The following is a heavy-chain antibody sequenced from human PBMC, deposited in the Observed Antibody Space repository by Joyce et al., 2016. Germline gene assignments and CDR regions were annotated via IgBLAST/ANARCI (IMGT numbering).Heavy chain of an antibody. Sequence: LQLQESGPGLVKPSETLSLSCTVSGGSISSSTYYWGWIRQPPRKGLEWIGSVYYSGSTYYNPSLKSRVTISVDTSKNQFSLKLTSVTAADTAVYYCARSFFYCSGGSCFSGEWFDPWGQGTLVTVSS. V-gene: IGHV4-39*07. J-gene: IGHJ5*02. CDR2: VYYSGST. CDR1: GGSISSSTYY. CDR3: ARSFFYCSGGSCFSGEWFDP. D-gene: IGHD2-15*01.